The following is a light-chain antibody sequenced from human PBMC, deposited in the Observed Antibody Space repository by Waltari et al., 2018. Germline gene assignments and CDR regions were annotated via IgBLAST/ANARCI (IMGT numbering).Light chain of an antibody. J-gene: IGKJ5*01. CDR2: GAS. Sequence: EIVLTQSPGTLSLSPGERATLSCRASQSVSSSYLAWYQQKPGQAPRLLIYGASSRATDIPDRFSGSGSGTDFTLTISRLEPEDFAVYYCQQYGSSPITIGQGTRLEIK. V-gene: IGKV3-20*01. CDR3: QQYGSSPIT. CDR1: QSVSSSY.